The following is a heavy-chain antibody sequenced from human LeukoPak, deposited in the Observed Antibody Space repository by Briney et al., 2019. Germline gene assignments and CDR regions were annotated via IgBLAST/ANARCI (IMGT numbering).Heavy chain of an antibody. J-gene: IGHJ5*02. CDR1: GFTFSSAW. Sequence: GSLRLSCAVSGFTFSSAWMNWIRQPPGKGLEWIGSIYYSGSTYYNPSLKSRVTIFVDTSKNQFSLKLSSVTAADTAVYYCARTKEVEVVTAIGWFDPWGQGTLVTVSS. V-gene: IGHV4-39*01. CDR2: IYYSGST. D-gene: IGHD2-21*02. CDR3: ARTKEVEVVTAIGWFDP.